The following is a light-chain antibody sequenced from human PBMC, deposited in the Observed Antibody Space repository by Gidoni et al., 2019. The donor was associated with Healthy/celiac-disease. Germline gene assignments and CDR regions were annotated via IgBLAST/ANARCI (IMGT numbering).Light chain of an antibody. Sequence: CELTQPPSVTVSPGQTASITCSGAKLGDTYACWYQQKPGQSPVLVIYQDSKRPSGLPERFSGSNSGNSATLTISGTQAMDEADYYCQAWDSSTAVFGGGTKLTVL. CDR1: KLGDTY. J-gene: IGLJ2*01. CDR3: QAWDSSTAV. V-gene: IGLV3-1*01. CDR2: QDS.